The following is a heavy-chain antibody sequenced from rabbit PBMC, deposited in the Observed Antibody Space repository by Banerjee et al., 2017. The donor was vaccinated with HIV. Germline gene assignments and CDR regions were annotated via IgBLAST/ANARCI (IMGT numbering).Heavy chain of an antibody. Sequence: QLKETGGGLVQPGGSLTLSCKASGFDFSSHYMSWVRQAPGKGLEWIGIIYAGKGSIDYASWVNGRFTISSDNAQNTVDLQMNSLTAADTATYFCARDRGGSSYDYNLWGQGTLVTVS. CDR2: IYAGKGSI. D-gene: IGHD8-1*01. J-gene: IGHJ4*01. CDR1: GFDFSSHY. V-gene: IGHV1S7*01. CDR3: ARDRGGSSYDYNL.